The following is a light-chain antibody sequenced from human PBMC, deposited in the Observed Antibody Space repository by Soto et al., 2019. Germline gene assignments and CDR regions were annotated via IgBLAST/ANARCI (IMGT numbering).Light chain of an antibody. CDR1: QYINTR. CDR2: QTS. V-gene: IGKV3-11*01. J-gene: IGKJ1*01. Sequence: EIVWRQSPATLSSFPGDRVTLSCMASQYINTRLAWYQHRPGQAPRLLIYQTSLRAAGIPARFSGSGSGTDFTLTINSLAPEDFAIYHCHQRQSWPRTFGQGTKADIK. CDR3: HQRQSWPRT.